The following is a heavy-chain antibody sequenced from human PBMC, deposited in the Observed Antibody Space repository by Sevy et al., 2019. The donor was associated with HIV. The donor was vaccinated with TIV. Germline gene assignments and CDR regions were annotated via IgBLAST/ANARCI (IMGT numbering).Heavy chain of an antibody. D-gene: IGHD2-15*01. CDR3: AREDIVLGEDNYYGMDV. CDR2: IYSGGRI. V-gene: IGHV3-53*01. CDR1: GITVSSNY. J-gene: IGHJ6*02. Sequence: GGSLRLSCAASGITVSSNYMSWVRQAPGKGLEWVSVIYSGGRIYYADSVRGRFTVSRDKSKNTLYLQMNSLSAEDTAVYYCAREDIVLGEDNYYGMDVWGQGTTVTVSS.